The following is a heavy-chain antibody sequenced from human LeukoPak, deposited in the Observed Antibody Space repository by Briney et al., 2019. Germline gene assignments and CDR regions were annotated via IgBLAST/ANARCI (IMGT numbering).Heavy chain of an antibody. CDR2: ISSSGSTI. J-gene: IGHJ5*02. CDR1: GFTFSSYE. Sequence: AGSLRLSCEASGFTFSSYEMNWVRQAPGKGLAWVSYISSSGSTIYYADSVKGRFTISRDNSKNTEYLQMNSLRLEDTAIYYCVKDLMRDRWFGESWGQGTLVTVSS. CDR3: VKDLMRDRWFGES. V-gene: IGHV3-48*03. D-gene: IGHD3-10*01.